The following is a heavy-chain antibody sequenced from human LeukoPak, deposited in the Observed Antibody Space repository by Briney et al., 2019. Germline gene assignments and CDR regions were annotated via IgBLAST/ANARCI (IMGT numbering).Heavy chain of an antibody. Sequence: TVSNNAVNLGRHAPIKEKKWVASISGIGDSTHYAESVEGRLTISRDNSKNTVSVHMNSLRADDTAVYYCAKGHSSSWYNFDYWGQGTLVIVSS. CDR3: AKGHSSSWYNFDY. CDR2: ISGIGDST. CDR1: TVSNNA. J-gene: IGHJ4*02. V-gene: IGHV3-23*01. D-gene: IGHD6-13*01.